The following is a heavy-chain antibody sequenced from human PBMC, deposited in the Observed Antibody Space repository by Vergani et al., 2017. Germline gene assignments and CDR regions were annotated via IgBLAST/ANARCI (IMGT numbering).Heavy chain of an antibody. CDR1: GFTFSSYW. J-gene: IGHJ6*03. D-gene: IGHD3-10*01. CDR2: IKQDGSEK. V-gene: IGHV3-7*01. CDR3: ARRDIWSLQNYYYYCYMDV. Sequence: EVQLVESGGGLVQPGGSLRLSCAASGFTFSSYWMSWVRQAPGKGLEWVANIKQDGSEKYYVDSVKGRFTISRDNAKNSLYLQMNSLRAEDTAVYYCARRDIWSLQNYYYYCYMDVWGKGTTVTVSS.